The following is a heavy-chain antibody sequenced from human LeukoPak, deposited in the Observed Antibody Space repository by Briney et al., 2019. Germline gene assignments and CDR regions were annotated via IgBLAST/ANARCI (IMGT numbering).Heavy chain of an antibody. J-gene: IGHJ4*02. CDR2: ISSSSSTI. CDR1: GFTFSSYS. Sequence: GGSLRLSCSASGFTFSSYSMNWVRQAPGKGLEWVSYISSSSSTIYYADSVKGRFTISRDNAKNSLYLQMNSLRAEDTAVYYCARVHGIAARLGRFDYWGQGTLVTVSS. CDR3: ARVHGIAARLGRFDY. V-gene: IGHV3-48*01. D-gene: IGHD6-6*01.